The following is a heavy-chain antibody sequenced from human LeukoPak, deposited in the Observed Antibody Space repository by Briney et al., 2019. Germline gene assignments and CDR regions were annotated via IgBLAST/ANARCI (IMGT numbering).Heavy chain of an antibody. CDR2: ISGSGGST. CDR1: GFTFSSYA. J-gene: IGHJ3*02. V-gene: IGHV3-23*01. CDR3: AKDPGSSWYDVGAFDI. D-gene: IGHD6-13*01. Sequence: PGGSLRLSCAASGFTFSSYAMSWVRQAPGKGLEWVSAISGSGGSTYYADSVKGRFTISRDNSKNTLYLQMNSLRAEDTAVYYCAKDPGSSWYDVGAFDIWGQGTMVTVSS.